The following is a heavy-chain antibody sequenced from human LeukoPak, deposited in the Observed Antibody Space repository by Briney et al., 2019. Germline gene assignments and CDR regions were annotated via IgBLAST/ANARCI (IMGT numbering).Heavy chain of an antibody. D-gene: IGHD6-6*01. J-gene: IGHJ4*02. CDR2: SRDKGNRYST. V-gene: IGHV3-72*01. CDR3: TRLGIAPRDFDY. CDR1: GFTFSDHY. Sequence: GGSLRLSCAASGFTFSDHYIDWVRQAPGKGLEWVGRSRDKGNRYSTAYAASVRGRFTISRDDSKNSLYLQMNSLKIEDTAVYYCTRLGIAPRDFDYWGQGTLVTVSS.